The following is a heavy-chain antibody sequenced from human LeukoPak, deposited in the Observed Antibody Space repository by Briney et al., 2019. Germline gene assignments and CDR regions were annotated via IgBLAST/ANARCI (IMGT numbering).Heavy chain of an antibody. CDR3: AREYGSGSEFDP. CDR2: ISSSGST. J-gene: IGHJ5*02. V-gene: IGHV4-61*02. Sequence: SETLSLTCTVSGDSISSGDYYWSWIRQPAGKGLEWIGRISSSGSTNYNPSLKSRVTISVDTSKNQFSLKLRSVTAADTAVYYCAREYGSGSEFDPWGQGTLVTVSS. CDR1: GDSISSGDYY. D-gene: IGHD3-10*01.